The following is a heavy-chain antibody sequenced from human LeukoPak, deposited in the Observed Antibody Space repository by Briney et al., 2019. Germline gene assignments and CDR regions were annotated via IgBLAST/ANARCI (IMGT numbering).Heavy chain of an antibody. Sequence: ASVKVSCKASGGTFSSYAISWVRQAPGQGLEWMGRIIPILGIANYAQKFQGRVTITADKSTSTAYMELSSLRSEDTAVYYCARDAHYDSSGYYNYWGQGTLVTVS. CDR3: ARDAHYDSSGYYNY. CDR2: IIPILGIA. D-gene: IGHD3-22*01. V-gene: IGHV1-69*04. J-gene: IGHJ4*02. CDR1: GGTFSSYA.